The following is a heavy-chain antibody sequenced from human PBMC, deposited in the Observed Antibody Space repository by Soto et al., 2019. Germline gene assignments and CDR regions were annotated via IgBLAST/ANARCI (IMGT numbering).Heavy chain of an antibody. CDR1: GFAFSIYA. CDR3: ARISGVPTPDFDY. V-gene: IGHV3-30-3*01. D-gene: IGHD3-3*01. Sequence: QVLLVESGGGVVQPGRSLRLSCAGSGFAFSIYAMHWVRQAPGKGLEWVAVMSHDGINRYYADAVKGRFTISRDNSKNTVYLEVNSPRAEDTSVYFCARISGVPTPDFDYWGQGTLVTVSS. CDR2: MSHDGINR. J-gene: IGHJ4*02.